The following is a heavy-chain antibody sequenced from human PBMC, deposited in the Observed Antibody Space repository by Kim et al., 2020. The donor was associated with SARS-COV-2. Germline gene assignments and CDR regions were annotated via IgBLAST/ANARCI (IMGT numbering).Heavy chain of an antibody. D-gene: IGHD3-10*01. J-gene: IGHJ2*01. V-gene: IGHV4-39*07. CDR3: ARVPITMARGVPCWYFDL. CDR1: GGSISSSSYY. CDR2: IYYSGST. Sequence: SETLSLTCTVSGGSISSSSYYWGWIRQPPGKGLEWIGSIYYSGSTYYNPSLKSRVTISVDTSKNQFSLKLSSVTAADTAVYYCARVPITMARGVPCWYFDLWGRGTLVTVSS.